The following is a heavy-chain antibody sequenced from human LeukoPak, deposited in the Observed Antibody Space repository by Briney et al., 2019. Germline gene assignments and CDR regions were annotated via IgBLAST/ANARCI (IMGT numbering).Heavy chain of an antibody. D-gene: IGHD4-17*01. J-gene: IGHJ4*02. Sequence: GGSLRLSCTASGFIFNDYYMSWIRQTPGKGLEWLSYISRTGNIIYYRDSVKGRFTISRDNTNNQLHLQMDNLRPEDTAVYFCARDLGSSTVTTAFDYWGQGTLVTVSS. CDR2: ISRTGNII. CDR1: GFIFNDYY. CDR3: ARDLGSSTVTTAFDY. V-gene: IGHV3-11*01.